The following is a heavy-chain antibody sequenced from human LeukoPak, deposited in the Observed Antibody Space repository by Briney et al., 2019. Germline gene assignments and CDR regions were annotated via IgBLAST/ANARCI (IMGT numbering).Heavy chain of an antibody. J-gene: IGHJ1*01. CDR3: AKGGYCSSTSCGYFQH. D-gene: IGHD2-2*01. CDR1: GFTFSSRDW. CDR2: IKQDGSEK. V-gene: IGHV3-7*03. Sequence: GGSLRLSCVASGFTFSSRDWMTWVRQAPGKGLEWVANIKQDGSEKNYVDSVKGRFTISRDNAKNSLYLQMNSLRAEDTAFYYCAKGGYCSSTSCGYFQHWGQGTLVTVSS.